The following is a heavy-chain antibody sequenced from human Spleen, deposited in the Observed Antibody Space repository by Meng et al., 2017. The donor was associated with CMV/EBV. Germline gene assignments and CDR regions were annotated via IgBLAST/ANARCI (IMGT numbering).Heavy chain of an antibody. CDR2: IGTAGDT. CDR1: GFTFSSYD. D-gene: IGHD3-3*01. Sequence: GGSLRLSCAASGFTFSSYDMHWVRQATGKGLEWVSAIGTAGDTYYPGYVKGRFTISRENAKNSLYLQMNSLRAWDTAVYYCARGRFWSGGRDAFDIWGQGTMVTVSS. CDR3: ARGRFWSGGRDAFDI. J-gene: IGHJ3*02. V-gene: IGHV3-13*01.